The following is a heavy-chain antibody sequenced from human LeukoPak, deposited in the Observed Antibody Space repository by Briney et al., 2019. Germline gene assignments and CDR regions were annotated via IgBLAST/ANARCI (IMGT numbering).Heavy chain of an antibody. CDR3: AKGYCSSSSCGVDY. CDR1: GFTFSSYA. V-gene: IGHV3-23*01. J-gene: IGHJ4*02. D-gene: IGHD2-2*01. CDR2: IGGSGGST. Sequence: GGSLRLSCAASGFTFSSYAMSWVRQAPGKGLEWVSAIGGSGGSTYYADSVKGRFTISRDNSKNTPYLQMNSLRAEDTAVYYCAKGYCSSSSCGVDYWGQGILVTVSS.